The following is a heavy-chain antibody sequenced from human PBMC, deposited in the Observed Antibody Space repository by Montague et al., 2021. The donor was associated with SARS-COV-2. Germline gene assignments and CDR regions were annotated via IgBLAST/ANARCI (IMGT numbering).Heavy chain of an antibody. CDR2: ISQSGNT. CDR3: ARLGDGIVPSPILGLGPYYSFYYMDV. D-gene: IGHD2-2*02. J-gene: IGHJ6*03. CDR1: GGSFSRYY. V-gene: IGHV4-34*01. Sequence: SETLSLTGAVSGGSFSRYYWSWTRQPPGKGLEWIGEISQSGNTKYNPSLQSRVSISLDTSRNQFSLKVSSVTAADTAIYYCARLGDGIVPSPILGLGPYYSFYYMDVWGKGTTVTVSS.